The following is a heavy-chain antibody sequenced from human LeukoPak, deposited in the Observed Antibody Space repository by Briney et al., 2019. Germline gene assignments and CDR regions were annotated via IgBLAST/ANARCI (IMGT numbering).Heavy chain of an antibody. J-gene: IGHJ4*02. D-gene: IGHD5-12*01. CDR3: ARGGGYASPIGY. Sequence: KPSETLSLTCTLSGGSISTYYWSWIRQPPGTGLEWIGYIYHSGSTNYNPSLKSRVTISVDTSKNQFSLKLSSVTAADTAVYYCARGGGYASPIGYWGQGALVTVSS. CDR2: IYHSGST. CDR1: GGSISTYY. V-gene: IGHV4-59*01.